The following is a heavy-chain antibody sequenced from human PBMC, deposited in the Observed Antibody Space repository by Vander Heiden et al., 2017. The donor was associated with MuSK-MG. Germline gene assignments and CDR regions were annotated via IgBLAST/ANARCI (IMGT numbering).Heavy chain of an antibody. J-gene: IGHJ5*02. Sequence: QLQLQESGPGLVKPSETLSLTCTVSGGSISSSNYYWGWIRQPPGKGLEYIASISYRGSTYYNPSLKSRVTISVDTSENQFSLKLSSVIAADTAVYYCARGSPYGSWGQGILVTVSS. CDR1: GGSISSSNYY. CDR2: ISYRGST. D-gene: IGHD4-17*01. CDR3: ARGSPYGS. V-gene: IGHV4-39*01.